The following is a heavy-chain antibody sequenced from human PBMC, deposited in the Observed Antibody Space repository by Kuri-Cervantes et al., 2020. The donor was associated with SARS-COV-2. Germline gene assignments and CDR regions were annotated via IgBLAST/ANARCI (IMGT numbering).Heavy chain of an antibody. D-gene: IGHD3-3*01. CDR3: ARDVGLEDEAIFGVVIWGPIDY. J-gene: IGHJ4*02. CDR2: FDPEDGET. V-gene: IGHV1-24*01. CDR1: GYTFTSYA. Sequence: ASVKVSCKASGYTFTSYAMHWVRQAPGQRLEWMGGFDPEDGETIYAQKFQGRVTMTEDTSTDTAYMELSSLRSEDTAVYYCARDVGLEDEAIFGVVIWGPIDYWGQGTLVTVSS.